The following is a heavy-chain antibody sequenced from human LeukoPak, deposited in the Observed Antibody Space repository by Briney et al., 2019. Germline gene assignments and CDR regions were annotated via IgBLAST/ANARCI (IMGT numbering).Heavy chain of an antibody. CDR1: GFMFSQHT. CDR2: IGGSGDAT. D-gene: IGHD3-10*01. Sequence: PGGSLRLSCAVSGFMFSQHTMSWVRQAPGKRLEWVSSIGGSGDATRYADSVMGRFTISRDNAKNTLSLQMNSLRAEDTAVYYCAKSDCASDGCKLLNYWGQGTLVTASS. CDR3: AKSDCASDGCKLLNY. J-gene: IGHJ4*02. V-gene: IGHV3-23*01.